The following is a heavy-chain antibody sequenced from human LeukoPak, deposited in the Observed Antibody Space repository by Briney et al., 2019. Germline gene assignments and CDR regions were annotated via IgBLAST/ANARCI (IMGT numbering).Heavy chain of an antibody. Sequence: SETLSLTCTVSGGSISSSGYYWGWIRQPPGKGLEWIGSIYYSGSTYDNPSLKSRVTMSVDTSKSQFSLRLSSVTAADTAVYYCARLIYDSSGYYYFDHWGQGTLVTVSS. J-gene: IGHJ4*02. CDR1: GGSISSSGYY. D-gene: IGHD3-22*01. V-gene: IGHV4-39*01. CDR3: ARLIYDSSGYYYFDH. CDR2: IYYSGST.